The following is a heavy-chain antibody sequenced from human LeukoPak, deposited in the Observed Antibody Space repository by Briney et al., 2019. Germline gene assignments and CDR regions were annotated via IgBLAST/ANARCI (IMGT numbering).Heavy chain of an antibody. CDR2: IYYSGNT. CDR1: GGSISSGGFY. J-gene: IGHJ3*02. D-gene: IGHD1-1*01. V-gene: IGHV4-31*03. Sequence: SETLCLTCTVSGGSISSGGFYWTWIRQHPGKGLEWIGYIYYSGNTYYNPSLKSRVTISVDTSKNQFSLKLSSVTAADTAVYYCAAGRNYDPFHIWAKGQWSPSLQ. CDR3: AAGRNYDPFHI.